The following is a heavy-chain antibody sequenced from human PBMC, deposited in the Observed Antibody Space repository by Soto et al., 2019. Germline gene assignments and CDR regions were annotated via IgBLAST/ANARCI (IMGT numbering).Heavy chain of an antibody. V-gene: IGHV3-23*01. CDR2: INNNSGRK. CDR1: GGTFSSYT. J-gene: IGHJ4*02. D-gene: IGHD3-22*01. Sequence: SCEGSGGTFSSYTMNWVLQAPGKGLEWVSSINNNSGRKYYADSVKGRFTISRDNSKNTLFLQMNSLKAEDTAVYFCAKDGDYEYFDYWGQGTQVTVSS. CDR3: AKDGDYEYFDY.